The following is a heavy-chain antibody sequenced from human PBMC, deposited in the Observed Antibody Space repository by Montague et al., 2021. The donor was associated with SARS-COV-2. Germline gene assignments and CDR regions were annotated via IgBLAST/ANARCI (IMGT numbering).Heavy chain of an antibody. J-gene: IGHJ4*02. Sequence: SLRLSCAASGLSVGNSNMHWVRQAPGKGLEWVAVFSFVGSNRYYADSVKGRFTISRDDSENKLHLQMNSLRPENTAVYYCANWENWGQGTLAIVSS. CDR3: ANWEN. V-gene: IGHV3-30*18. CDR1: GLSVGNSN. D-gene: IGHD1-26*01. CDR2: FSFVGSNR.